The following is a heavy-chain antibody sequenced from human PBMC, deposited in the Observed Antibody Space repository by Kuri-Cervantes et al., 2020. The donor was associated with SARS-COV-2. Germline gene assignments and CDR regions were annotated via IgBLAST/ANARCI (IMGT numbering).Heavy chain of an antibody. J-gene: IGHJ4*02. CDR1: GYTFTGYY. Sequence: ASVQVSCKASGYTFTGYYMHWVRQAPGQGLEWMGWNNPNSGGTNYAQKFQGRVTMTRDTSISTAYMELSRLRSDDTAVYYCARGWSGYSLDPPHFDYWGQGTLVTVSS. V-gene: IGHV1-2*02. D-gene: IGHD3-3*01. CDR3: ARGWSGYSLDPPHFDY. CDR2: NNPNSGGT.